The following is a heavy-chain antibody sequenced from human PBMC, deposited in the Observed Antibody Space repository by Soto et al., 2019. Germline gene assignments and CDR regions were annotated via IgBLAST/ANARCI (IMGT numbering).Heavy chain of an antibody. CDR3: AREVSGAYDY. Sequence: WGSLRLSCAASGFTVISNYMSWVRQSPGKGLEWVSVISSSSDYITYADSVRGRFTISRDNAKNSLYLQMHSLRAEDTAVYYCAREVSGAYDYWGQGTVVTVSS. J-gene: IGHJ4*02. CDR2: ISSSSDYI. D-gene: IGHD1-26*01. CDR1: GFTVISNY. V-gene: IGHV3-21*01.